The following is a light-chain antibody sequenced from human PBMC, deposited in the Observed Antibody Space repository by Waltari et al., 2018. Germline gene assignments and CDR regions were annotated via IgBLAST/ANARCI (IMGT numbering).Light chain of an antibody. CDR1: QSVLYSSNNKNY. V-gene: IGKV4-1*01. J-gene: IGKJ2*01. CDR2: WAS. CDR3: QRYYRTQYT. Sequence: DIVMTQSPDSLAVSLGERATINCKSSQSVLYSSNNKNYLALYQQKPGQPPKLLIYWASTRASVAPDRFIGRGSVADYTLASRCLQAEYVVVYYGQRYYRTQYTCGHVTKLDIK.